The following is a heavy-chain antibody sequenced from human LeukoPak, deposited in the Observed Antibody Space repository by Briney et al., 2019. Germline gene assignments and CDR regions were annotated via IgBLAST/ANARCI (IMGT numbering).Heavy chain of an antibody. CDR1: GGTFSSYA. Sequence: ASVKVSCKASGGTFSSYAISWVRQAPGQGLEWMGGIIPIFGTANYAQKFQGRVTITADESTSTAYMELSSLRSEDTAVYYCAIHMGPYCSSTSCYLSWFDPWGQGTLVTVSS. CDR3: AIHMGPYCSSTSCYLSWFDP. J-gene: IGHJ5*02. CDR2: IIPIFGTA. V-gene: IGHV1-69*13. D-gene: IGHD2-2*01.